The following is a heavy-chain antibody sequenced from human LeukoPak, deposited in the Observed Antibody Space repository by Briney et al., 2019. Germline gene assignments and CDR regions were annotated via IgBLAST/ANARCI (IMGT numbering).Heavy chain of an antibody. CDR1: GYTFTSYG. D-gene: IGHD6-19*01. V-gene: IGHV1-18*01. J-gene: IGHJ6*03. CDR2: ISAYNGNT. CDR3: ARESPIGSSGWYNYYYYYYMDV. Sequence: ASVKVSCKASGYTFTSYGISWVRQAPGQGLEWMGWISAYNGNTNYAQKLQGRVTMTTDTSTSTAYMELRSLRSDDTAVYYCARESPIGSSGWYNYYYYYYMDVWGKGTTVTISS.